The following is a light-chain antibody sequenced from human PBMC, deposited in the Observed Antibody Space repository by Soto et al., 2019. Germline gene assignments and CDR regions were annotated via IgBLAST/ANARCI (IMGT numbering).Light chain of an antibody. J-gene: IGKJ3*01. CDR1: QSVSSY. CDR2: DAS. Sequence: IVLTQSPATLSLSPGERATLSCRASQSVSSYLAWYQQKPGQAPRLLIYDASNRATGIPARFSGSGSGTDFTLTISSLDPEDFAVYYCQQRSNWPPEITFGPGTKVDIK. CDR3: QQRSNWPPEIT. V-gene: IGKV3-11*01.